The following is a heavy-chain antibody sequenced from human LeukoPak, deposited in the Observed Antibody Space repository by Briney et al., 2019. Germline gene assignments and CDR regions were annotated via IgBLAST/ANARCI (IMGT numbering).Heavy chain of an antibody. Sequence: PGGSLRLSCAASGLTVSSNCMSWARQAPGKGLEWVSFIYSGGNTYYYDSVKGRFTISIDNSKNTIHLQMNSQRAEDTAMYYCARRAGDYSQPYDYWGQGTLVTVSS. V-gene: IGHV3-53*01. D-gene: IGHD3-22*01. CDR1: GLTVSSNC. CDR2: IYSGGNT. CDR3: ARRAGDYSQPYDY. J-gene: IGHJ4*02.